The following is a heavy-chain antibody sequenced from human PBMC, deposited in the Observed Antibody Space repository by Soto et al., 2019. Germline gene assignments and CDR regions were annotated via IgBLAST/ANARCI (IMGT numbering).Heavy chain of an antibody. D-gene: IGHD1-26*01. CDR1: GYTFTVYY. V-gene: IGHV1-2*02. CDR3: ARDLAKGGGSAGFDY. Sequence: QVQLVQSGAEAKKPGASVNGSCKASGYTFTVYYMHWVRQAPGPGLEWMGWIKPKSGGTMYPQKFQGRVTMTWDTSISTAYMALTRLRSDDTAVYYCARDLAKGGGSAGFDYWGQGTLVTVSS. J-gene: IGHJ4*02. CDR2: IKPKSGGT.